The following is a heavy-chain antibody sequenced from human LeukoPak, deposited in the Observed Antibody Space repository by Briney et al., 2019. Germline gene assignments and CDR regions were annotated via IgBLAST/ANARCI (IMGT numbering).Heavy chain of an antibody. CDR2: INPNSGGT. J-gene: IGHJ4*02. D-gene: IGHD3-16*02. Sequence: ASVKVSCKASGYTFTGYYMHWVRQAPGQGLEWMGWINPNSGGTNYAQKFQGRVTMTRNTSISTAYMELSSLRSEDTAVYYCARAQGDYVWGSYRYRTGFDYWGQGTLVTVSS. CDR1: GYTFTGYY. V-gene: IGHV1-2*02. CDR3: ARAQGDYVWGSYRYRTGFDY.